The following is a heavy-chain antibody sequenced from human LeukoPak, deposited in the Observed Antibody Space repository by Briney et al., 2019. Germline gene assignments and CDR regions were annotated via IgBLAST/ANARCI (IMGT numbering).Heavy chain of an antibody. CDR1: GFTFSSYA. CDR2: ISSNGGST. Sequence: GGSLRLSCAASGFTFSSYAMHWVRQAPGKGLEYVSAISSNGGSTYYANSVKGRFTISRDNSKNTLYLQMGSLRAEDMAVYYRARAERAGTSSNLGYYYYGMDVWGQGTTVTVSS. V-gene: IGHV3-64*01. J-gene: IGHJ6*02. CDR3: ARAERAGTSSNLGYYYYGMDV. D-gene: IGHD2-2*01.